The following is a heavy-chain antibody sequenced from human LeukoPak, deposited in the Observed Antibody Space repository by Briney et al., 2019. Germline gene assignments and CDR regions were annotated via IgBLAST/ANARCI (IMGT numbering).Heavy chain of an antibody. CDR1: GFTFCDYY. J-gene: IGHJ4*02. Sequence: GGSLRLSCAASGFTFCDYYMSWMRHAPGKGLEGVSYISSSSSYTNYADSVKGRFTISRDNDKNSLYLQMNSLRADDTAVYYCTRDGYSSSWYWFDYWGQGTLVTVSS. CDR3: TRDGYSSSWYWFDY. D-gene: IGHD6-13*01. CDR2: ISSSSSYT. V-gene: IGHV3-11*06.